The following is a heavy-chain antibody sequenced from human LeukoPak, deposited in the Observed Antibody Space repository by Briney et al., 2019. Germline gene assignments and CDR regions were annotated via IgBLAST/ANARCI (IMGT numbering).Heavy chain of an antibody. D-gene: IGHD3-10*01. V-gene: IGHV1-2*02. CDR2: INPNSGGT. Sequence: ASVNVSCKASGYTFTGYYMHWVRQAPGQGLEWMGWINPNSGGTNYAQKFQGRVTMTRDTSISPAYMELSRLRSDDTAVYYCARAPQITMVRGVIIPFDYWGQGTLVTVSS. J-gene: IGHJ4*02. CDR3: ARAPQITMVRGVIIPFDY. CDR1: GYTFTGYY.